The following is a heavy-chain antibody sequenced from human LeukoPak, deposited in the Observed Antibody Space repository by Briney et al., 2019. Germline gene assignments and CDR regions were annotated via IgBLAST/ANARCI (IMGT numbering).Heavy chain of an antibody. D-gene: IGHD3-22*01. CDR1: GFTFSSYA. CDR2: ISGSGTNT. CDR3: TKGIVAVIRGNAFDI. Sequence: GGSLRLSCAASGFTFSSYAMSWVRQAPGKGLEWVSAISGSGTNTYYADSVKGRFTISRDNSKNSLYLQMNSRTAEDTAVYYCTKGIVAVIRGNAFDIWGQGTMVTVSS. V-gene: IGHV3-23*01. J-gene: IGHJ3*02.